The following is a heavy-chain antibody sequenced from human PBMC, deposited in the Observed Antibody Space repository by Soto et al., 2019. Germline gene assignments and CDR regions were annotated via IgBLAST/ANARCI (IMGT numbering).Heavy chain of an antibody. CDR1: GFTFSSYS. CDR2: ISSSSYI. V-gene: IGHV3-21*01. D-gene: IGHD6-19*01. J-gene: IGHJ4*02. Sequence: GGSLRLSCAASGFTFSSYSMNWVRQAPGKGLEWVSSISSSSYIYYADSVKGRFTISRDNAKNSLYLQMDSLRAEDTAVNYCARVGIAVAGIDYWGQGTLVTVSS. CDR3: ARVGIAVAGIDY.